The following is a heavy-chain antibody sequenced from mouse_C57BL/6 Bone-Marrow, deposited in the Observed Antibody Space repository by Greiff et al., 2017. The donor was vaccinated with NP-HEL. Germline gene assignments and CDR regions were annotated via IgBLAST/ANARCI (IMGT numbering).Heavy chain of an antibody. D-gene: IGHD1-1*01. V-gene: IGHV2-2*01. CDR1: GFSLTSYG. Sequence: VQLQQSGPGLVQPSQSLSITCTVSGFSLTSYGVHWVRQSPGKGLEWLGVIWSGGSTDYNAAFISRLSISKDNSKSQVFFKMNSLQADDTAIYYCASTIFITTVVAYYYAMDYWGQGTSVTVPS. J-gene: IGHJ4*01. CDR3: ASTIFITTVVAYYYAMDY. CDR2: IWSGGST.